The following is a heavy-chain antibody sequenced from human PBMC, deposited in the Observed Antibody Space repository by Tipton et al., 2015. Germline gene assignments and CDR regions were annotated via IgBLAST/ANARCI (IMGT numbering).Heavy chain of an antibody. CDR2: IWYDGNMK. D-gene: IGHD1-14*01. Sequence: SLRLSCAASGFTFSNYGMHWVRQAPGKGLEWVALIWYDGNMKYYADSVQGRFTISRDTSKDTLYLQMNSLRAEDTAVYYCARGYLRSPLTHYFYYGMDVWGQGTTVTVSS. CDR1: GFTFSNYG. J-gene: IGHJ6*02. V-gene: IGHV3-33*01. CDR3: ARGYLRSPLTHYFYYGMDV.